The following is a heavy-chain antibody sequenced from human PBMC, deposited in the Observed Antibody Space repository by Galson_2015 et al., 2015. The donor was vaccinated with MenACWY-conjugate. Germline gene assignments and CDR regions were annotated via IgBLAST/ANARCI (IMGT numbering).Heavy chain of an antibody. Sequence: SETLSLTCTVSGGSISSSSYYWGWIRQPPGKGLEWIGSIYYSGSTYYNPSLKSRVTISVDTSKNQFSLKLSSVTAADTAVYYCARDLVVVPARDLWGRGTLVTVSS. J-gene: IGHJ2*01. V-gene: IGHV4-39*07. CDR3: ARDLVVVPARDL. CDR2: IYYSGST. D-gene: IGHD2-2*01. CDR1: GGSISSSSYY.